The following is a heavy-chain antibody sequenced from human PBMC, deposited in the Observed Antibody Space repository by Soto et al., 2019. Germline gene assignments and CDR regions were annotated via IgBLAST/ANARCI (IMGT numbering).Heavy chain of an antibody. CDR1: GFTFSTYA. J-gene: IGHJ4*02. CDR2: ISGSGGGT. Sequence: EVQLVESGGGLVKPGGSLRLSCAASGFTFSTYAMSWVRQAPGKGLEWVSGISGSGGGTYYADSVKGRFTISRDNSKNTVYLQMNSLRAEDTAVYYCAKPHRDVYSTAFFYHWGQGTLVTVSS. V-gene: IGHV3-23*04. CDR3: AKPHRDVYSTAFFYH. D-gene: IGHD4-4*01.